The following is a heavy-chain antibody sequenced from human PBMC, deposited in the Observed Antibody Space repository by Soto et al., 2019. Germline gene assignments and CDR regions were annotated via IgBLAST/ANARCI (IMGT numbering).Heavy chain of an antibody. CDR2: ISPDGSM. CDR1: GFTFITYT. V-gene: IGHV3-48*02. Sequence: LRLSCTASGFTFITYTMNWVRQAPGKGLEWISYISPDGSMYYADSVKSRFTISRDNAKNSLFLQMNSLRDEDTAVYYCARDRDYAFDYWGLGTLVTVS. D-gene: IGHD2-2*01. CDR3: ARDRDYAFDY. J-gene: IGHJ4*02.